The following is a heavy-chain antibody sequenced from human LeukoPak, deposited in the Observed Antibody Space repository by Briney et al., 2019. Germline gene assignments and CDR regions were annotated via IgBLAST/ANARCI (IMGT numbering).Heavy chain of an antibody. CDR3: ARDGTYCDGECFWA. V-gene: IGHV3-74*01. J-gene: IGHJ5*02. CDR2: INGDGSGA. D-gene: IGHD2-21*01. Sequence: PGGSLRLSCVGSGFKFSESSLHWVRQNPGKGLIWVSRINGDGSGAAYADSFKGRLTVSRDNAKNTLYLEVNSLRAEDTGIYYCARDGTYCDGECFWAWGQGTQVTVSS. CDR1: GFKFSESS.